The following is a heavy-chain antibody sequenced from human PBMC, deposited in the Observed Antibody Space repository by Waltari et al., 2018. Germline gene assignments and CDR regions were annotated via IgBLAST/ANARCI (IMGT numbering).Heavy chain of an antibody. CDR3: VKDGLSMLQGVMRKWYFDL. D-gene: IGHD3-10*01. CDR1: GFSFSRYG. V-gene: IGHV3-30*02. CDR2: ILYDGSNK. Sequence: QVQLVESGGGVVQPGGSLRLSCAASGFSFSRYGMHWVRQAPGKGLEWVAFILYDGSNKYYADSVKGRFTISRDNSKNTLYLHMNSLRAEDTAVYYCVKDGLSMLQGVMRKWYFDLWGRGTLVTVSS. J-gene: IGHJ2*01.